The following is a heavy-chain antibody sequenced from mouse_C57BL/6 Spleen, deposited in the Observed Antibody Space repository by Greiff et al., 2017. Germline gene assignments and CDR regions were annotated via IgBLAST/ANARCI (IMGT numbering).Heavy chain of an antibody. CDR1: GYAFSSSW. CDR3: SRYYDYDGGYYYAMDY. V-gene: IGHV1-82*01. Sequence: QVQLQQSGPELVKPGASVKISCKASGYAFSSSWMNWVKQRPGKGLEWIGRIYPGDGDTNYNGKFKGKATLSAEKYSSTAYMQLSSLTSEESAVYFCSRYYDYDGGYYYAMDYWGQGTSVTVSS. D-gene: IGHD2-4*01. CDR2: IYPGDGDT. J-gene: IGHJ4*01.